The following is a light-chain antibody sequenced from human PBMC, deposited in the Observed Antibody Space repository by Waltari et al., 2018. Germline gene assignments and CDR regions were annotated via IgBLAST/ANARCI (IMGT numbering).Light chain of an antibody. CDR1: NIGSTN. CDR2: RDR. V-gene: IGLV3-9*01. Sequence: SFEVSQTLSVSVALGQTDRLYGVAHNIGSTNAHWLQQKPGPAPVLVIYRDRDRPSGCPKRFSCAKSGTPATLTNGGAQAGDEADYYCQVWGIGTVFGGGTKLTVL. J-gene: IGLJ2*01. CDR3: QVWGIGTV.